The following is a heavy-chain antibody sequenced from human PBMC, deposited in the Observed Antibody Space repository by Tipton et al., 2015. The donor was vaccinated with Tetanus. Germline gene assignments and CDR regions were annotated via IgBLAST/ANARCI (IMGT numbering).Heavy chain of an antibody. CDR3: VKGINWFPDN. CDR1: GFNYTSYA. V-gene: IGHV3-23*01. Sequence: SGFNYTSYAMTWIRQAPGKGLEWVSSISGSGTSTYSADSVKGRFTISRDNSKNTLYLQMSSLKVEDTAIYYCVKGINWFPDNWGQGALVTVSS. D-gene: IGHD3-9*01. J-gene: IGHJ4*02. CDR2: ISGSGTST.